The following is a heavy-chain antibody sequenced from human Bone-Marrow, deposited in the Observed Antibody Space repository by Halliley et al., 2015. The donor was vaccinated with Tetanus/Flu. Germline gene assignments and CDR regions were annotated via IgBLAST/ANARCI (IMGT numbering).Heavy chain of an antibody. CDR2: ISSFSTYT. V-gene: IGHV3-11*06. D-gene: IGHD1-1*01. CDR3: AKDAGNNYFDY. Sequence: KGLEGVSYISSFSTYTNYADSVKGRFTISRDNAKNSLYLQMNSLRAEDTAVYYCAKDAGNNYFDYWGQGTLVTVSS. J-gene: IGHJ4*02.